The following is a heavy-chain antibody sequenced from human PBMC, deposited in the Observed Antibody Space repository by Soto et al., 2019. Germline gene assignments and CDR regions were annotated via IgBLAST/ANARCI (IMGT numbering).Heavy chain of an antibody. CDR3: AREGAGMAATFDP. D-gene: IGHD1-1*01. J-gene: IGHJ5*02. V-gene: IGHV1-69*01. CDR2: IIPIFGTT. CDR1: GGTFSSYT. Sequence: QVQLVQSGAEVKKPGSSVKVSCKASGGTFSSYTVTWVRQAPGQGPEWMGGIIPIFGTTNYAQRFQGRITITADVSTSTAYMELISLTSEDRAVYYCAREGAGMAATFDPWGQGTLVTVSS.